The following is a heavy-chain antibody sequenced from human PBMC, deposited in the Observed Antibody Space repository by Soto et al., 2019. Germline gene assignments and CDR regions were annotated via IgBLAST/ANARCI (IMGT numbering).Heavy chain of an antibody. D-gene: IGHD2-21*01. V-gene: IGHV4-39*01. Sequence: QLQLQESGPGLVKPSENLSLTCTVSGGSISSRSYYWRWIRQPPGKGLECIGSIYYSGSTSYNPSLTSRVTISVDTSKNQSSLKLSSVPAADAAVYYCARHIRGNSCMDAWGQGTTVTVSS. CDR1: GGSISSRSYY. CDR2: IYYSGST. J-gene: IGHJ6*02. CDR3: ARHIRGNSCMDA.